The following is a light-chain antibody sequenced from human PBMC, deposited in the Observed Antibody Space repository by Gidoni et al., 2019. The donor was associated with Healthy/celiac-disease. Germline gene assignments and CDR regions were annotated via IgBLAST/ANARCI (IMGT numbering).Light chain of an antibody. CDR1: QSVLYSSNNKNY. J-gene: IGKJ3*01. CDR3: QQYYSSQFT. CDR2: WAS. Sequence: DIVMTPSPASLSVSLRERATITCKSSQSVLYSSNNKNYLAWYQQKPGQHPKLLIYWASTRESGVPDRCSGSGSGTDVTLTISSLQAEDVAVYYCQQYYSSQFTFGQGTKVDIK. V-gene: IGKV4-1*01.